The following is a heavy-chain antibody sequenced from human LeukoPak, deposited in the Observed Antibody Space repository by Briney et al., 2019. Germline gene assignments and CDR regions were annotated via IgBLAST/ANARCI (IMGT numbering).Heavy chain of an antibody. D-gene: IGHD3-10*01. V-gene: IGHV4-39*02. CDR3: AREAVRGVPPPRYYYYYMDV. J-gene: IGHJ6*03. CDR1: GGSISSSSYY. CDR2: IYYSGST. Sequence: PSETLSLTCTVSGGSISSSSYYWGWIRQPPGKGLEWIGSIYYSGSTYYNPSLKSRVTISVDTSKNQFSLKLSSVTAADTAVYYCAREAVRGVPPPRYYYYYMDVWGKGTTVTVSS.